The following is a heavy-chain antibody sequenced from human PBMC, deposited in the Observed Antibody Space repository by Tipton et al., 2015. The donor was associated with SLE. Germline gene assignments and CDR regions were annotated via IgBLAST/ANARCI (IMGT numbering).Heavy chain of an antibody. Sequence: TLSLTCAVYGGSFSGYYWSWIRQPPGKGLEWIGEINHSGSTNYNPSLKSRVTISVDTSKNQFSLKLSSVTAAGTAVYYCARGRTDLDAFDIWGQGTMVTVSS. J-gene: IGHJ3*02. CDR3: ARGRTDLDAFDI. CDR1: GGSFSGYY. V-gene: IGHV4-34*01. CDR2: INHSGST. D-gene: IGHD1-14*01.